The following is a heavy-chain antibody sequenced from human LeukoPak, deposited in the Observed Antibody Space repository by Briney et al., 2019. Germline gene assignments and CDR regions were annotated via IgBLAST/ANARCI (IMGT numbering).Heavy chain of an antibody. CDR2: INHSGST. J-gene: IGHJ5*02. Sequence: KTSETLSLTCAVYGGSFSGYYWSWIRQPPGKGLEWIGEINHSGSTNYNPSLKSRVTISVDTSKNQFSLKLSSVTAADTAVYYCARGLDYYDSSGYPPWGQGTLVTVSS. CDR1: GGSFSGYY. D-gene: IGHD3-22*01. V-gene: IGHV4-34*01. CDR3: ARGLDYYDSSGYPP.